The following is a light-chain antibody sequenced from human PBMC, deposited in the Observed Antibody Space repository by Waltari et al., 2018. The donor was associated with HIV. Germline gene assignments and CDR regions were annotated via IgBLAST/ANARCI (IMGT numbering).Light chain of an antibody. CDR1: HSDIGTYAY. CDR2: EVT. Sequence: QSSLPPPPSASASPGQPVTLPCTGNHSDIGTYAYVSCHLQHPGKAPKLVISEVTKRPSGVSDRFSGSKSGNTAFLTVSGLQAEDEADYYCSSFANRDGFYVLFGGGTRLTVL. J-gene: IGLJ2*01. V-gene: IGLV2-8*01. CDR3: SSFANRDGFYVL.